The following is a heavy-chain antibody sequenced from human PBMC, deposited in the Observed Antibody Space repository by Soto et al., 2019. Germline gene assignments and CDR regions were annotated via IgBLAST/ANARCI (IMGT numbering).Heavy chain of an antibody. Sequence: EVPLLESGGGLVQPGGSLRLSCAASGFTFSSYAMSWVSQAPGKGLEWVSAISGSGGSTYYADSVKGRFTISRDNSKNPLYLQMNSLRAEDTAVYYGAKVGFHSSGWYRWGDWGQGTLVTVSS. CDR1: GFTFSSYA. V-gene: IGHV3-23*01. J-gene: IGHJ4*02. CDR2: ISGSGGST. D-gene: IGHD6-19*01. CDR3: AKVGFHSSGWYRWGD.